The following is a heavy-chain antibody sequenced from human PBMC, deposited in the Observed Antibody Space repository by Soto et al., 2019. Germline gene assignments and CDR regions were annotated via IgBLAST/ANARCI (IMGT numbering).Heavy chain of an antibody. V-gene: IGHV3-30*18. CDR1: GFIFSNYG. J-gene: IGHJ4*02. CDR3: AKDLGYSYGGFFDY. Sequence: QVQLVESGGGVVQPERSLRLSCAASGFIFSNYGMHWVRQAPGKGLEWVAVVSSAGSTKYYADSVKGRFTISRDNSKNKVFLQMNSLRAEDTAVYYCAKDLGYSYGGFFDYWGQGPLVTVSS. D-gene: IGHD5-18*01. CDR2: VSSAGSTK.